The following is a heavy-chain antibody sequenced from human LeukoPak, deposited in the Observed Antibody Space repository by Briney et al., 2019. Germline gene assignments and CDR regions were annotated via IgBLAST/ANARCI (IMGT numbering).Heavy chain of an antibody. CDR2: IYYSGHT. D-gene: IGHD6-19*01. J-gene: IGHJ4*01. Sequence: SETLSLTCTVSGDSITSSTYYWGWIRQPPGKGLEWIGTIYYSGHTYYNPSLKSRVTISVDTSKNQFSLKLTSVTATDTAVYFCARLSGYSSGWYDYWGHGTLVTVSS. CDR3: ARLSGYSSGWYDY. CDR1: GDSITSSTYY. V-gene: IGHV4-39*01.